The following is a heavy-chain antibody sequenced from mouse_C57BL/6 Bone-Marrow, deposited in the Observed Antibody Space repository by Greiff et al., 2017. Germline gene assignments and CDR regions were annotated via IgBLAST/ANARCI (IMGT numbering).Heavy chain of an antibody. CDR1: GFTFSDFY. V-gene: IGHV7-1*01. CDR2: SRNKANDYTT. CDR3: ARDYYDYDHDGYWYFDV. J-gene: IGHJ1*03. Sequence: EVKLMESGGGLVQSGRSLRLSCATSGFTFSDFYMEWVRQAPGKGLEWIAASRNKANDYTTEYSASVKGRFIVSRDTSQSILYLQMNALRAEDTAMYYCARDYYDYDHDGYWYFDVWGTGTTVTVSS. D-gene: IGHD2-4*01.